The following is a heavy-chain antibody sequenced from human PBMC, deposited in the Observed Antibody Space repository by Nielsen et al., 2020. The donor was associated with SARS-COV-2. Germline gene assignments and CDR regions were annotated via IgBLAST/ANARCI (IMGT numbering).Heavy chain of an antibody. D-gene: IGHD3-10*01. Sequence: GESLKISCAAHGFTFNNYAMTWVRQAPGKGLESVSGISGGGFTTYYADSVKGRFTMSRDNSKSTLYLQMNSLRAEDTAVYYCATERGYYGMDVWGQGTTVTVSS. J-gene: IGHJ6*02. CDR3: ATERGYYGMDV. CDR1: GFTFNNYA. V-gene: IGHV3-23*01. CDR2: ISGGGFTT.